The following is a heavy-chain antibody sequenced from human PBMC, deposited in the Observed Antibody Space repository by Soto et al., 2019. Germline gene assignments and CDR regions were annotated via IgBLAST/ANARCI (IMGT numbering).Heavy chain of an antibody. CDR1: GYIFAGYY. D-gene: IGHD3-16*02. CDR2: INPNGGAT. Sequence: QVQLVQSGAEVKMPGASVKVSCKASGYIFAGYYMAWVRQAPGQGLEWMGWINPNGGATDYPPQFQDRVTMTRDMSITTADMDLTRLTSDDTAVYYCARVGYYAYVWGSYGLAHWGQGTLITVSS. V-gene: IGHV1-2*02. CDR3: ARVGYYAYVWGSYGLAH. J-gene: IGHJ4*02.